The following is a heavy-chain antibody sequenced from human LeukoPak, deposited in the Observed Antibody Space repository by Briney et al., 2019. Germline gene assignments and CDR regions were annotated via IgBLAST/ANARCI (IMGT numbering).Heavy chain of an antibody. V-gene: IGHV3-23*01. J-gene: IGHJ4*02. CDR1: GFTFSSYA. Sequence: GGSLRLSCAASGFTFSSYAMSWVRQAPGKGLEWVSGISGSYSTTYYADSVKGRITISRDNSKNTLYLQMNSLRAEDTAVYYCATWIHYSSGRYYFDYWGQGTLVTVSS. D-gene: IGHD6-19*01. CDR2: ISGSYSTT. CDR3: ATWIHYSSGRYYFDY.